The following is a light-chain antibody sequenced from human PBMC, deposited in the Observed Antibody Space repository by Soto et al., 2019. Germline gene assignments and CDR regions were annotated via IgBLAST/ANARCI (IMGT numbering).Light chain of an antibody. CDR3: LQAYNSPWK. Sequence: AIEVTQSPSSLSASLADRVTITYRASQRISNDLGWYQEKPGKAPKLLIYAASSLQSGVPSRFSGSGSGTDFTLTISSLQPEDFATYYCLQAYNSPWKFGQGTKVDI. CDR2: AAS. V-gene: IGKV1-6*01. J-gene: IGKJ1*01. CDR1: QRISND.